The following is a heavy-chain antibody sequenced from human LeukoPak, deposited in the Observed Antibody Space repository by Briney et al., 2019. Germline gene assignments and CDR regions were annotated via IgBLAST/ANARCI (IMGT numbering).Heavy chain of an antibody. D-gene: IGHD2-2*01. J-gene: IGHJ6*03. Sequence: SETLSLTCAVYGGSFSGYYWSWIRQPPGKGLEWIGEINHSGSANYNPSLKSRVTISVDTSKNQFSLKLSSVTAADTAVYYCSRPGYYYYMDVWGKGTTVTVSS. CDR1: GGSFSGYY. CDR3: SRPGYYYYMDV. V-gene: IGHV4-34*01. CDR2: INHSGSA.